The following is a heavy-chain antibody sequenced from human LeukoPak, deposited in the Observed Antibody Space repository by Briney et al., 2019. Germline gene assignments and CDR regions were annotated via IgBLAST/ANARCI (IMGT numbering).Heavy chain of an antibody. D-gene: IGHD4-23*01. CDR2: IIPIFGTA. V-gene: IGHV1-69*01. J-gene: IGHJ4*02. Sequence: SVKVSCKASGGTFSSYAISWVRQAPGQGLEWMGGIIPIFGTANYAQKFQGRVTITADESTSTAYMELSSLRSEDTAVYYCARAGVGSYGGNYFEYWGQRTLVTVSS. CDR3: ARAGVGSYGGNYFEY. CDR1: GGTFSSYA.